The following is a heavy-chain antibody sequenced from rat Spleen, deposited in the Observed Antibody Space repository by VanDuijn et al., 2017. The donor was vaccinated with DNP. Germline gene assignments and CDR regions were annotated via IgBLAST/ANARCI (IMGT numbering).Heavy chain of an antibody. V-gene: IGHV5-25*01. Sequence: EVQLVESGGGLVQPGRSLKLSCAASGFTFSDHNMAWVRQAPKKGLEWVASISPSGGSTYYRDSVKGRFTISRDNAKSTLSLQMDSLGSEDTATYYCARSDSYGFPYWGQGTLVTVSS. CDR2: ISPSGGST. CDR1: GFTFSDHN. CDR3: ARSDSYGFPY. D-gene: IGHD1-2*01. J-gene: IGHJ3*01.